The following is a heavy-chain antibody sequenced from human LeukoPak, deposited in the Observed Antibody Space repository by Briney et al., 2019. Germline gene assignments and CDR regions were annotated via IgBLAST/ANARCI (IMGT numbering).Heavy chain of an antibody. CDR2: TSSSGSTR. CDR1: GFTFSSYN. V-gene: IGHV3-48*02. Sequence: GGSLRLSCAASGFTFSSYNMNWVRQAPGKGLEWVSYTSSSGSTRHYADSVKGRFTISRDNAKNSLYLQMNSLRDEDTAVYYCARGGCYYGSGSTDYWGQGTLVTVSS. CDR3: ARGGCYYGSGSTDY. J-gene: IGHJ4*02. D-gene: IGHD3-10*01.